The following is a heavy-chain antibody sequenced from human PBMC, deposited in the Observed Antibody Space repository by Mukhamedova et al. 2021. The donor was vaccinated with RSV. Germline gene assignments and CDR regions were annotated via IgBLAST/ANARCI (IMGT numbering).Heavy chain of an antibody. CDR2: ST. V-gene: IGHV4-30-2*04. Sequence: STFYSPSLKSRVTISVDTSKNQFSLKLRSVTAADVVVYYCARVKAAGGRDYYYFGMDVWGQGTTVTVSS. J-gene: IGHJ6*02. CDR3: ARVKAAGGRDYYYFGMDV. D-gene: IGHD6-13*01.